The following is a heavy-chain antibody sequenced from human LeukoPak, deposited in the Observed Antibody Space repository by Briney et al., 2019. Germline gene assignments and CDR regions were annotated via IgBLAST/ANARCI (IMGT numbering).Heavy chain of an antibody. V-gene: IGHV1-2*04. CDR1: GYTFTGYY. CDR3: ARESGSYYLRDYFDY. J-gene: IGHJ4*02. D-gene: IGHD1-26*01. CDR2: INPNSGGT. Sequence: ASVTVSCTASGYTFTGYYMHWVRQAPGQGLEWMGWINPNSGGTNYAQKFQGWVTMTRDTSISTAYMELSRLRSDDTAVYYCARESGSYYLRDYFDYWGQGTLVTVSS.